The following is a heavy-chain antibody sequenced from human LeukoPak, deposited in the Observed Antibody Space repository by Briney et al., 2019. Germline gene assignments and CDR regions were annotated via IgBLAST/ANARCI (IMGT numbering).Heavy chain of an antibody. Sequence: SETLSLTCTVSGGSISSYYWSWIRQPPGKGLEWVGYIYHSGSSNYNPSLRSRVAISVDASKNQLSLKLYSVTAADTAVYFCAKIVSGGASFDNWGQGTLVTVSS. V-gene: IGHV4-59*01. CDR2: IYHSGSS. CDR3: AKIVSGGASFDN. D-gene: IGHD3-16*01. J-gene: IGHJ4*02. CDR1: GGSISSYY.